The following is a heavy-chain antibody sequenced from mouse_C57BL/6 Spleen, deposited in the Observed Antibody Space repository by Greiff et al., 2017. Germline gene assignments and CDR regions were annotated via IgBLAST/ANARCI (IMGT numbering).Heavy chain of an antibody. CDR2: ISDGGSYT. D-gene: IGHD2-14*01. CDR3: ARCSGVYDWAY. J-gene: IGHJ3*01. Sequence: EVKLVESGGGLVKPGGSLKLSCAASGFTFSSYALSWVRQTPEKRLEGVATISDGGSYTYYPDNVKGRFTISSDNAKNNLYLQMSHLKSEDTAMYYCARCSGVYDWAYWGQGTLVTVSA. CDR1: GFTFSSYA. V-gene: IGHV5-4*03.